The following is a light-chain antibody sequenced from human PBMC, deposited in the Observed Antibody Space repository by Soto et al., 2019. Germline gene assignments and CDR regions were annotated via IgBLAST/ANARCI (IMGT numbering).Light chain of an antibody. V-gene: IGKV3-20*01. CDR1: QTVLYSPNHNNY. J-gene: IGKJ1*01. Sequence: DIVLTQSPDSLTVSLGESATINCKSSQTVLYSPNHNNYLAWYQQKPGQAPRLLIYGASNRATGIPDRFSGSGSGTDFTLTISRLEPEDFAVYYCQQYGSSGTFGQGTKVDIK. CDR2: GAS. CDR3: QQYGSSGT.